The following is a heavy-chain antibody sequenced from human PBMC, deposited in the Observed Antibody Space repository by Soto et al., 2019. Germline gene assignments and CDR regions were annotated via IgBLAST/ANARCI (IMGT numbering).Heavy chain of an antibody. D-gene: IGHD3-10*01. Sequence: SVKVSCKASGGIFSTYAISWLRQAPGQGLEWMGGIIPLFGTPNYAQRFQGRVTITADESTSTAYMELSRLRSEDTAVYYCARDRYDYGPGNYYNRIDGWGQGTLVTVSS. CDR1: GGIFSTYA. V-gene: IGHV1-69*13. CDR2: IIPLFGTP. J-gene: IGHJ4*02. CDR3: ARDRYDYGPGNYYNRIDG.